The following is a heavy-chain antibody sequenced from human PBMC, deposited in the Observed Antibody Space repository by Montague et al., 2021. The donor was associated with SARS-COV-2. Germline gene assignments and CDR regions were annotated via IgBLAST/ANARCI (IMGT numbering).Heavy chain of an antibody. D-gene: IGHD2-2*02. CDR1: GGSFSGYY. J-gene: IGHJ5*02. CDR3: ASLTLGYCSSTRCYSDWFDP. CDR2: INHSGST. V-gene: IGHV4-34*01. Sequence: SETLSLTCAVYGGSFSGYYWSWIRQPPGKGLEWIGEINHSGSTNYNPSLKSRVTISVDTSKNQFSLKLSSVTAADTAVYYCASLTLGYCSSTRCYSDWFDPWGRGTLVTVSS.